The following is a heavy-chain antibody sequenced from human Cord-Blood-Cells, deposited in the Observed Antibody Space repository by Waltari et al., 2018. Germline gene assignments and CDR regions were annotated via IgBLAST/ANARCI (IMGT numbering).Heavy chain of an antibody. J-gene: IGHJ6*02. CDR3: ARWGLDGSGSYYYYYGMDV. CDR2: IITIFGTE. Sequence: QVQLGQSGAEVKKPGSSVKVSCKASGGTFSSYAISWVRQAPGQGLEWMGGIITIFGTENYEQKFQGGVTITADESTSTAYMELSSLRSEDTAVYYCARWGLDGSGSYYYYYGMDVWGQGTTVTVSS. CDR1: GGTFSSYA. V-gene: IGHV1-69*01. D-gene: IGHD1-26*01.